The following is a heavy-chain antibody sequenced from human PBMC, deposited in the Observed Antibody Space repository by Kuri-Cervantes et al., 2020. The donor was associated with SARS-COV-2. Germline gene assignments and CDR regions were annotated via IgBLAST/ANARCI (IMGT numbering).Heavy chain of an antibody. J-gene: IGHJ6*02. Sequence: GGSLRLSWAASGFTFSGSAMHWVRQASGKGLEWVGRIRSKANSYATAYAASVKCRFTISRDDSKNTAYLQMNSLKTEDTAVYYCTSRTMDVWGQGTTVTVSS. CDR3: TSRTMDV. V-gene: IGHV3-73*01. CDR1: GFTFSGSA. CDR2: IRSKANSYAT.